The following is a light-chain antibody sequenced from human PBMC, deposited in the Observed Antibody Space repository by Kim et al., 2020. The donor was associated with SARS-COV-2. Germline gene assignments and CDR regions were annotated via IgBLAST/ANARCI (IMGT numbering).Light chain of an antibody. CDR1: SLRSYY. V-gene: IGLV3-19*01. J-gene: IGLJ2*01. Sequence: SSELTQDPAVSVALGQTVRITCQGDSLRSYYASWYQQKSGQAPILVIYAKNNRPPWIPARFSGSSSGNTTSFTITAAQPEDEADYYCYSRDSSGNHVVFGGGTKLTVL. CDR2: AKN. CDR3: YSRDSSGNHVV.